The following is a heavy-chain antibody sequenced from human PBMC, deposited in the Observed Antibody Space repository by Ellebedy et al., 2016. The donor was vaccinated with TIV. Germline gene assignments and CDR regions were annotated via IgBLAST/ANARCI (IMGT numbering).Heavy chain of an antibody. CDR1: GGSLSSYF. D-gene: IGHD2-15*01. CDR3: ARHVLTPRRSSPASGVPRVLLGS. V-gene: IGHV4-59*01. J-gene: IGHJ4*02. Sequence: SETLSLTCTVSGGSLSSYFWSWIRQPPGKRLEWIGYIFYSGTANYNPYLKCRVNISVDTSKNQVSLTVFSANAADTAVYYCARHVLTPRRSSPASGVPRVLLGSWGQGTLVTVSS. CDR2: IFYSGTA.